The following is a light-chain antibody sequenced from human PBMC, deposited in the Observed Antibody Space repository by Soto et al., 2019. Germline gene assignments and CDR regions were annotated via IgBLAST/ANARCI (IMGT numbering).Light chain of an antibody. CDR2: RAS. Sequence: IVMTQSPATLSVSPGERATLSCRASQSINSNLAWYQQKPGQAPRLLMFRASIRATGFPARFSGSGSGTEFNITISSLQSEDFAVYYCQQYYNWPLTFGQGTRLEI. V-gene: IGKV3-15*01. CDR1: QSINSN. CDR3: QQYYNWPLT. J-gene: IGKJ5*01.